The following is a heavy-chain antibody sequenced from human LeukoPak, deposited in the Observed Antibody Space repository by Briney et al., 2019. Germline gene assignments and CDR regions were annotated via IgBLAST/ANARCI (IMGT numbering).Heavy chain of an antibody. CDR1: GGSFSGYY. D-gene: IGHD3-22*01. CDR3: ARSSYDDNSGYYYSDY. J-gene: IGHJ4*02. Sequence: SETLSLTCAVYGGSFSGYYWSWIRQPPGKGLEWIGEINHSGSTNYNPSLKSRVTISVDTSKNQFSLKLSSVTAADTAVYYCARSSYDDNSGYYYSDYWGQGPLVTVSS. CDR2: INHSGST. V-gene: IGHV4-34*01.